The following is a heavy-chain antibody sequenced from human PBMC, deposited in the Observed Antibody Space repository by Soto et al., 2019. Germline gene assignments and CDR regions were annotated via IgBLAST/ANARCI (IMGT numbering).Heavy chain of an antibody. Sequence: HPGGSLRLSCAASAVTFSNYAMNWVRQAPGKGLEWVSVISGSGGSASYADSVQGRFTISRDNSKNTLYLQMNSLRAEDTAIYYCVREDSAWDSRGSFDFWGRGTMVTVSS. J-gene: IGHJ3*01. CDR2: ISGSGGSA. V-gene: IGHV3-23*01. D-gene: IGHD6-19*01. CDR1: AVTFSNYA. CDR3: VREDSAWDSRGSFDF.